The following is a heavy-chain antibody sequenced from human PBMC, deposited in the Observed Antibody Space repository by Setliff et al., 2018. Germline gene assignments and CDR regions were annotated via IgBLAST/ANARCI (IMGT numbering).Heavy chain of an antibody. J-gene: IGHJ6*03. V-gene: IGHV4-30-4*08. CDR3: AREQWLDPPGYYYMDV. Sequence: SETLSLTCTVSGDSISSGDYFWSWIRQPPGKGLEWIAYIYHSGSAYYNPSLKSRVTMSVDTSKNQFSLKLSSVTAADTAVYYCAREQWLDPPGYYYMDVWAKGTTVTVSS. CDR1: GDSISSGDYF. CDR2: IYHSGSA. D-gene: IGHD6-19*01.